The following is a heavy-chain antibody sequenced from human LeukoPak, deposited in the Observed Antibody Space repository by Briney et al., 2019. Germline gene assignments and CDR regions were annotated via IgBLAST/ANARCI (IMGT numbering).Heavy chain of an antibody. CDR1: GGSFSGYY. J-gene: IGHJ4*02. V-gene: IGHV4-34*01. D-gene: IGHD6-13*01. CDR2: INHSGST. CDR3: ARGSSSSWYGD. Sequence: SETLSLTCAVYGGSFSGYYWSWIRQPPGKGLEWIGEINHSGSTNYNPSLKSRVTISVDTSKNQFSLKLSSVTAADTAVYYCARGSSSSWYGDWGQGTLATVSS.